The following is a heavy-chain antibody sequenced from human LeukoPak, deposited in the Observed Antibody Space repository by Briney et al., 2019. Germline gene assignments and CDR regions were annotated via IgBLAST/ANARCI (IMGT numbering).Heavy chain of an antibody. Sequence: PSETLSLTCTVSGGSISSYHWSWIRQPPGKGLEWIGYIYYSGSTNYNPSLKSRVTISVDTSKNQFSLKLSSVTAADTAVYYCARETHDFWSGYPSSGMDVWGQGTTVTVSS. D-gene: IGHD3-3*01. CDR1: GGSISSYH. V-gene: IGHV4-59*01. CDR2: IYYSGST. CDR3: ARETHDFWSGYPSSGMDV. J-gene: IGHJ6*02.